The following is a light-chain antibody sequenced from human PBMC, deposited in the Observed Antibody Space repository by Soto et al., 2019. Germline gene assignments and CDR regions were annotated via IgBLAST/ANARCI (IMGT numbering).Light chain of an antibody. Sequence: EIVLAQSPGTLSLSTGERATLYCRASQSVSSSYLAWYQQKPGQAPRLLIYGASSRATGIPDRFSGSGSGTDFTLTISRLEPEDFAVYYCQQYGSSRTFGQGTKVDIK. CDR1: QSVSSSY. CDR2: GAS. CDR3: QQYGSSRT. J-gene: IGKJ1*01. V-gene: IGKV3-20*01.